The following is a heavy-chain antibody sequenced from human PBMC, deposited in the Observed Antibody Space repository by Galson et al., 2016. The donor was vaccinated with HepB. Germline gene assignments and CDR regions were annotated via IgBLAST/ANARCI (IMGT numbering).Heavy chain of an antibody. J-gene: IGHJ4*02. Sequence: CAISGDSVSSNSAAWNWIRQSPSRGLEWLGRTYYRSKWYNDYPVSVKSRIIINPDTSKNQFSLQLKSVTPEGTAVYYCGRGYARGIDYWGQGILVTVSS. CDR1: GDSVSSNSAA. D-gene: IGHD5-12*01. CDR2: TYYRSKWYN. CDR3: GRGYARGIDY. V-gene: IGHV6-1*01.